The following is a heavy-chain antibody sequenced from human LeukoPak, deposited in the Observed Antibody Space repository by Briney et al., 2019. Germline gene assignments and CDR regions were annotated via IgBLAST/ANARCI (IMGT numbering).Heavy chain of an antibody. CDR1: GGSISSYY. Sequence: SETLSLTCTVSGGSISSYYWSWIRQPPGKGLEWIGYIYYSGSTNYNPSLKSRVTMSVDTSKNQFSLKLSSVTAADTAVYYCARDLGYYYDSSGYKAPKYYYYYGMDVWGQGTTVTVSS. D-gene: IGHD3-22*01. CDR3: ARDLGYYYDSSGYKAPKYYYYYGMDV. V-gene: IGHV4-59*12. J-gene: IGHJ6*02. CDR2: IYYSGST.